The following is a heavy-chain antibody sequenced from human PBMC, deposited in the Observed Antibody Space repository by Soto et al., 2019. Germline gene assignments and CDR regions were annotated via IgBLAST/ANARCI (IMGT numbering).Heavy chain of an antibody. CDR1: DGSLSDDY. CDR3: SRGNDAYKGGRT. J-gene: IGHJ5*02. D-gene: IGHD1-1*01. CDR2: IHPSGST. V-gene: IGHV4-34*01. Sequence: SETLSLTCAVYDGSLSDDYYTWTRQSPGKGLEWIGEIHPSGSTYYNPFLKTRVTLSQDTSKKRFSLNLISVTAADTGEYYCSRGNDAYKGGRTWGQGTLVTVSS.